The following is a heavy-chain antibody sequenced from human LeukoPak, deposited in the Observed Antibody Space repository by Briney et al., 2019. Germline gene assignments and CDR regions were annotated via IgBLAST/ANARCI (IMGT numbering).Heavy chain of an antibody. CDR3: ARDTHLSYAAGFDY. CDR2: IYSGGTT. J-gene: IGHJ4*02. V-gene: IGHV3-66*01. Sequence: GALRLSCAASGFTVSSTYMSWVRQAPGKGLEWVSTIYSGGTTDYADSVKGRFTISRDNPKNTVYFQMNSLRAEDTALYYCARDTHLSYAAGFDYWGQGTLVTVSS. CDR1: GFTVSSTY. D-gene: IGHD3-10*01.